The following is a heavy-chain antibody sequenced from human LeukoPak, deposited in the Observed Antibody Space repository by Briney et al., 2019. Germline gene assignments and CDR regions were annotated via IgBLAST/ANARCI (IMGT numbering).Heavy chain of an antibody. CDR3: ARDLFGVAGVDY. J-gene: IGHJ4*02. Sequence: PGGSLRLSCAASGFTFSSYSMNWVRQAPGKGLEWVSSISSSSSYVYYADSVKGRFTISRDNAKNSLYLQMNSLRAEGTAVYYCARDLFGVAGVDYWGQGTLVTVSS. V-gene: IGHV3-21*01. CDR1: GFTFSSYS. CDR2: ISSSSSYV. D-gene: IGHD3-3*01.